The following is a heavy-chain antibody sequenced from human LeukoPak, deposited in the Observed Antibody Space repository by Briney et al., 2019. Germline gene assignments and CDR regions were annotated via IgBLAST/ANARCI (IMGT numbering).Heavy chain of an antibody. CDR3: AKVSYGSGSYYRNNWFDP. V-gene: IGHV1-69*13. CDR2: IIPIFGTA. J-gene: IGHJ5*02. D-gene: IGHD3-10*01. Sequence: SVKVSCKASGGTFSSYAISWVRQAPGQGLEWMGGIIPIFGTANYAQKFQGRVTITADESTSTAYMELSSLRSEDTAVYYCAKVSYGSGSYYRNNWFDPWGQGTLVTVSS. CDR1: GGTFSSYA.